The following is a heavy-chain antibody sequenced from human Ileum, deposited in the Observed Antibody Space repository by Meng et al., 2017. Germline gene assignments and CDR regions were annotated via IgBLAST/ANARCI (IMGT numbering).Heavy chain of an antibody. CDR3: ARDPAHGAFDI. V-gene: IGHV3-7*01. CDR2: IKEDGTYT. Sequence: GESLKISCAASGFTFSRSWMTWLRQTPEKGLELVANIKEDGTYTNYVDSVKGRFTISRDNAKNSVYLQMTSLRADDTAVYYCARDPAHGAFDIWGQGTMVTVSS. CDR1: GFTFSRSW. J-gene: IGHJ3*02.